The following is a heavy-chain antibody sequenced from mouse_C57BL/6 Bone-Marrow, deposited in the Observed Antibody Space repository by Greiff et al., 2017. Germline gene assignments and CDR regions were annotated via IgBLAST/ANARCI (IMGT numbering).Heavy chain of an antibody. CDR2: IDPENGDT. Sequence: EVQGVESGAELVRPGASVKLSCTASGFHIKDDSMHWVKQRPEQGLEWIGWIDPENGDTESGSKLQGQATITADTSSNTAYLQLSSLTAEDTAVYYCTQLPLAYWGQGTLVTVSA. CDR1: GFHIKDDS. CDR3: TQLPLAY. J-gene: IGHJ3*01. V-gene: IGHV14-4*01. D-gene: IGHD4-1*02.